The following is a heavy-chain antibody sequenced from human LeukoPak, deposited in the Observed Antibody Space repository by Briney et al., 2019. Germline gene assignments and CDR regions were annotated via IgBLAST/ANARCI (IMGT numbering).Heavy chain of an antibody. CDR2: ISYDGSNK. Sequence: GGSLRLSCAASGFTFSSYGMHWVRQAPGKGLEWVAVISYDGSNKYYADSVKGRFTISRDNSKNTLYLQMNSLRAEDTAVYYCAKSLKGAPTGYYYYGMDVWGQGTSATVSS. D-gene: IGHD3-16*01. V-gene: IGHV3-30*18. CDR1: GFTFSSYG. CDR3: AKSLKGAPTGYYYYGMDV. J-gene: IGHJ6*02.